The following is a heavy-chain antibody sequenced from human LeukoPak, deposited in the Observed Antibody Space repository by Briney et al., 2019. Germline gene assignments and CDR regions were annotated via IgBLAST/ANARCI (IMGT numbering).Heavy chain of an antibody. CDR3: AKDREGENYFDY. CDR2: IPFDGSNK. Sequence: GGSLRLSCAASGFTFSSHGMHWVRQAPGKGLEWVAFIPFDGSNKYYADSVKGRFTISRDNSKTTLYLQMNSLRAEDTAVYYCAKDREGENYFDYWGQGTLVTVSS. CDR1: GFTFSSHG. V-gene: IGHV3-30*02. J-gene: IGHJ4*02.